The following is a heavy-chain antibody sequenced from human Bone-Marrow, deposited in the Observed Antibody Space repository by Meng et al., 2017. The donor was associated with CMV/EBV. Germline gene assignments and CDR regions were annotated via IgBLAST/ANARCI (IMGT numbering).Heavy chain of an antibody. Sequence: GESLKISCAASGFTFSNAWMSWVRQAPGKGLEWVANIKQDGSEKYYVDSVKGRFTISRDNAKNSLYLQMNSLRAEDTAVYYCARGGELLFCWGQGTLVTVSS. CDR2: IKQDGSEK. D-gene: IGHD1-26*01. CDR3: ARGGELLFC. CDR1: GFTFSNAW. J-gene: IGHJ4*02. V-gene: IGHV3-7*01.